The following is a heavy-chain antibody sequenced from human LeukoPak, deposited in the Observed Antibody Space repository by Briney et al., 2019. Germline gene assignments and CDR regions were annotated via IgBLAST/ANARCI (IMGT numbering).Heavy chain of an antibody. CDR1: GFTFSDFP. Sequence: PGGSLRLSCAASGFTFSDFPMIWVRQAPGKGLEWVSTIFPSSVEIHYADFVKGRFTISRDNSKNTLYLQMNSLRAEDTAVYYCAKDIATFGGVPGNYWGQGTLVTVSS. CDR3: AKDIATFGGVPGNY. J-gene: IGHJ4*02. V-gene: IGHV3-23*01. CDR2: IFPSSVEI. D-gene: IGHD3-16*01.